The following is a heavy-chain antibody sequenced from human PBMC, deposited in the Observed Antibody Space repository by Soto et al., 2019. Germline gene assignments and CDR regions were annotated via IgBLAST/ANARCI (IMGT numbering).Heavy chain of an antibody. Sequence: PGGSLRLSCAASGVIFNGFGMHWVRQAPGKGREWVAVIRTDGSNIDYADSVKGRFTISRDNAKNTLYLQMNSLRAEDPAVYYCARDPDGLHYWGQGTLVTVSS. V-gene: IGHV3-33*01. CDR3: ARDPDGLHY. CDR1: GVIFNGFG. J-gene: IGHJ4*02. CDR2: IRTDGSNI.